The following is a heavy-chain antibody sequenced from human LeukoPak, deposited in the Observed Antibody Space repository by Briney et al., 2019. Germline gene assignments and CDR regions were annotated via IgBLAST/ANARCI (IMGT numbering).Heavy chain of an antibody. J-gene: IGHJ3*02. CDR3: ARITGTTARGAFDI. CDR2: ISSSSSYI. D-gene: IGHD1-1*01. Sequence: GGSLRLSCAASGFTFSSYSMNWVRQAPGKGLEWVSSISSSSSYIYYADSVKGRFTISRDNAKNSLYLQMNSLRAEDTAVYYCARITGTTARGAFDIWGQGTMVTVSS. V-gene: IGHV3-21*01. CDR1: GFTFSSYS.